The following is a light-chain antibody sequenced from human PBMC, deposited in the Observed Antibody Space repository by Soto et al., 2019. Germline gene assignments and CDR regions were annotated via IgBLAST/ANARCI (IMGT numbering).Light chain of an antibody. Sequence: EIVLTQSPGTLSLSPGERATLSCRASQSVSNTYLAWYHQKPGQAPRLLLYGVSSRATGIPDRFSGSGSGTDFTLTISRLEPEDFAVYYCQQYGTSPITFGQGKRLEIK. V-gene: IGKV3-20*01. CDR3: QQYGTSPIT. CDR1: QSVSNTY. J-gene: IGKJ5*01. CDR2: GVS.